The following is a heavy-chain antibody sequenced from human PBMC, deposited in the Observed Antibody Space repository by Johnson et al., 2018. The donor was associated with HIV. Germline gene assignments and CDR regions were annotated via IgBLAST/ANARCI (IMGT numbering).Heavy chain of an antibody. Sequence: EVQLVESGGGVVRTGGSLRLSCAASGFTFDDYGMSWVRQAPGKGLEWVSGINWNGGSTGYAASVKGRFTISRDNAKNTLYLQMNSLRAEDTAVYFCARDYPYDRSPRGAFDIWGQGTMVTVSS. CDR1: GFTFDDYG. CDR3: ARDYPYDRSPRGAFDI. J-gene: IGHJ3*02. D-gene: IGHD3-22*01. CDR2: INWNGGST. V-gene: IGHV3-20*04.